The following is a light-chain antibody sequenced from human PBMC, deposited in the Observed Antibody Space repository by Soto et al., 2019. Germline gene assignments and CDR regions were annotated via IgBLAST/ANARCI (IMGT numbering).Light chain of an antibody. CDR3: SSYTSSSTPCV. V-gene: IGLV2-14*01. CDR2: EVS. J-gene: IGLJ1*01. CDR1: SSDVGAYNY. Sequence: QSALTQPASVSGSPGQSMTISCAGTSSDVGAYNYVSWYQQHPGKAPKLMIYEVSNRPSGVANRFSGSKSGNTASLTIAGLQAEDEADYSCSSYTSSSTPCVFGTGTKVTVL.